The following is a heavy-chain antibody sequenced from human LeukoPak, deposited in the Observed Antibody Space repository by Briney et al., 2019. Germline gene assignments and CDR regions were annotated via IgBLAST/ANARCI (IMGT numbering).Heavy chain of an antibody. CDR2: INHSGST. CDR3: AEGAAAGS. D-gene: IGHD6-13*01. CDR1: GGSISSYY. V-gene: IGHV4-34*01. J-gene: IGHJ4*02. Sequence: SETLSLTCTVSGGSISSYYWSWIRQPPGKGLEWIGEINHSGSTNYNPSLKSRVTISVDTSKNQFSLKLSSVTAADTAVYYCAEGAAAGSWGQGTLVTVSS.